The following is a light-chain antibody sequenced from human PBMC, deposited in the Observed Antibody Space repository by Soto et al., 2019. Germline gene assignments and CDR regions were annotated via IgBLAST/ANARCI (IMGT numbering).Light chain of an antibody. Sequence: DIQMTQSPSTLSASVGDRVTITCRASRNISFYLNWYQQRPGKVPRLLIYKASTLQSGVPSRFSGGGSGTTFTLAIAGVQREDCATYFCQQSHDTTFTFGPGTQVDV. CDR1: RNISFY. J-gene: IGKJ3*01. CDR3: QQSHDTTFT. V-gene: IGKV1-39*01. CDR2: KAS.